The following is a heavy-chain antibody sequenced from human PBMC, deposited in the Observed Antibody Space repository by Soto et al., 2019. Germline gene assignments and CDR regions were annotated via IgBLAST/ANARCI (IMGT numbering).Heavy chain of an antibody. Sequence: ASVKVSCKASGYTSTSYYMHWVRQAPGQGLEWMGIINPSGGSTSYAQKFQGRVTMTRDTSTSTVYMELSSLRSEDTAVYYCARDRAFYDSSGYYGVDWFDPWGQGTLVTVSS. CDR3: ARDRAFYDSSGYYGVDWFDP. CDR1: GYTSTSYY. V-gene: IGHV1-46*01. CDR2: INPSGGST. J-gene: IGHJ5*02. D-gene: IGHD3-22*01.